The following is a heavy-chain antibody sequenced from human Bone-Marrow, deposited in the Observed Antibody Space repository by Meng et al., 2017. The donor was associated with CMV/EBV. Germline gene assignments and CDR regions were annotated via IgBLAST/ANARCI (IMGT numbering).Heavy chain of an antibody. J-gene: IGHJ6*02. CDR3: ARDWGYYDFWSAYHYGMDV. V-gene: IGHV3-74*03. D-gene: IGHD3-3*01. CDR1: GFTFSNYW. CDR2: INSDGSSI. Sequence: GESLKISCAASGFTFSNYWMHWVRQGPGKGLVWVSRINSDGSSITYADSVKGRFIISRDNAKNTLFLQMNSLRAEDTAVYFCARDWGYYDFWSAYHYGMDVWGQGTTVAASS.